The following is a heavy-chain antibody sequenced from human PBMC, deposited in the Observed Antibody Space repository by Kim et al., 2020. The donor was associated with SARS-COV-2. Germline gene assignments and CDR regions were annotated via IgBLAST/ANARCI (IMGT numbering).Heavy chain of an antibody. D-gene: IGHD6-19*01. CDR1: GFTFDDYA. CDR2: ISWNSGSI. CDR3: AKEGSGWYAFDY. J-gene: IGHJ4*02. Sequence: GGSLRLSCAASGFTFDDYAMHWVRQAPGKGLEWVSGISWNSGSIGYADSVKGRFTISRDNAKNSLYLQMNSLRAEDTALYYCAKEGSGWYAFDYWGQGTLVTVSS. V-gene: IGHV3-9*01.